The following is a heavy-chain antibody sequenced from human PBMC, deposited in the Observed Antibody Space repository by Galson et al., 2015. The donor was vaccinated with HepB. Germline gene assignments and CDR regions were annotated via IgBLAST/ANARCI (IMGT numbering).Heavy chain of an antibody. CDR2: IYYSGST. J-gene: IGHJ4*02. D-gene: IGHD5-24*01. Sequence: ETLSLTCTVSGGSISSSSYYWGWVRQPPGKGLEWIGSIYYSGSTYYNPSLKSRVTISVDTSKNQFSLKLSSVTAADTAVYYCARQTRDGYNYFDYWGQGTLVTVSS. V-gene: IGHV4-39*01. CDR3: ARQTRDGYNYFDY. CDR1: GGSISSSSYY.